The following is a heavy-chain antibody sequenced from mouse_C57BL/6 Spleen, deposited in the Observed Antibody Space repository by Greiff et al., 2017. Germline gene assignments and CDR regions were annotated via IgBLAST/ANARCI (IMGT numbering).Heavy chain of an antibody. V-gene: IGHV3-6*01. Sequence: ESGPGLVKPSQSLSLTCSVTGYSITSGYYWNWIRQFPGNKLEWMGYISYDGSNNYNPSLKNRTSITRDTSKNQFFLKLNSVTTEDTATYYCAREVLLYYFDYWGQGTTLTVSS. CDR3: AREVLLYYFDY. CDR1: GYSITSGYY. D-gene: IGHD2-14*01. J-gene: IGHJ2*01. CDR2: ISYDGSN.